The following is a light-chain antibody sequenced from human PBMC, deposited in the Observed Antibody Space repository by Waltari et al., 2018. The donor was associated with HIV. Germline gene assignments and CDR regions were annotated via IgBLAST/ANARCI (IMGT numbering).Light chain of an antibody. J-gene: IGLJ3*02. CDR1: SSDVWSYNL. V-gene: IGLV2-23*01. CDR2: EGT. CDR3: WPYASNNTLL. Sequence: QSALTQPASVSGSPGQSITISCTGTSSDVWSYNLVSWYQQHPGKSPKLIIYEGTKRPSGVANRVSVSKSGTAASLTFSGLRAEYEGDYHGWPYASNNTLLFGGGTKLAVL.